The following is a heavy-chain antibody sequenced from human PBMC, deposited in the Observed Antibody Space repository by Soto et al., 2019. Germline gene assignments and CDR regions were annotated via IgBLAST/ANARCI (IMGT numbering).Heavy chain of an antibody. J-gene: IGHJ3*02. Sequence: ASVKVSCKASGGTFSSYAISWVRQAPGQGLEWMGGIIPIFGTANYAQKFQSRVTITSDTSIRTAYMELSRLRSDDTAVYYCARGAAYDAGAFDIWGQGTMVTVSS. CDR1: GGTFSSYA. V-gene: IGHV1-69*05. D-gene: IGHD5-12*01. CDR2: IIPIFGTA. CDR3: ARGAAYDAGAFDI.